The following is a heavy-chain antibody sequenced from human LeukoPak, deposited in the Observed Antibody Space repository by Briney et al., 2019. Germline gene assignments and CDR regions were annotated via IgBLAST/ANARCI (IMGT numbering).Heavy chain of an antibody. D-gene: IGHD3-10*01. J-gene: IGHJ4*02. CDR1: GGSISSSSYY. CDR3: ARGSTYYGSESPLDY. V-gene: IGHV4-61*02. CDR2: IYTSGST. Sequence: SETLSLTCTVSGGSISSSSYYWRWIRQPAGKGLEWIGRIYTSGSTNYNPSLKSRVTMSVDTSKNQFSLKLSSVTAADTAVYYCARGSTYYGSESPLDYWGQGTLVTVSS.